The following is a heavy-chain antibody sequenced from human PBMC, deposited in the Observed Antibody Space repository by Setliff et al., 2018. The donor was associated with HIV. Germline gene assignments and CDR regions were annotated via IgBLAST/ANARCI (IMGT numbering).Heavy chain of an antibody. J-gene: IGHJ6*02. CDR3: AREGKGGSSWYDYYYYYGMDV. CDR2: ISGLGGGTI. CDR1: GFTFDSYS. Sequence: GGSLRLSCATSGFTFDSYSIIWVRQAPGKGLEWVSYISGLGGGTIYYADSVRGRFTISRDDAEKSVYLQMNSLRAEDTAVYYCAREGKGGSSWYDYYYYYGMDVWGQGTTVTVSS. V-gene: IGHV3-48*01. D-gene: IGHD6-13*01.